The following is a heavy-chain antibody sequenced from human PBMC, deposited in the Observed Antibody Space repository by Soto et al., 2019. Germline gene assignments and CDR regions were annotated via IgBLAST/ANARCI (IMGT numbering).Heavy chain of an antibody. V-gene: IGHV3-30*18. Sequence: QGQLVESGGGVVQTGLSLRLSCAASEFVFSDYGLHWVRQAPGKGLEWVAAISFDGANHFYADSVRGRFTISRDNSNNTLYLRMNSLRPEDSAVYFCAKDTLYPVVSYFYYGLDVWGQGTTVTVSS. CDR2: ISFDGANH. J-gene: IGHJ6*02. D-gene: IGHD2-8*01. CDR3: AKDTLYPVVSYFYYGLDV. CDR1: EFVFSDYG.